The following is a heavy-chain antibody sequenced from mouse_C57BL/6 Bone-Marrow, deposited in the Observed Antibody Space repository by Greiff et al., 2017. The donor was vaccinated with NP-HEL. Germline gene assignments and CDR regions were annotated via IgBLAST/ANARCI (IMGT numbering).Heavy chain of an antibody. J-gene: IGHJ1*03. D-gene: IGHD1-1*01. CDR1: GYTFTDHI. CDR2: IYPVSGET. CDR3: GRKGTTVVDHWYFDV. V-gene: IGHV1-11*01. Sequence: VQLQQSGAELASPGASVTLSCKASGYTFTDHIMNWVKKRPGQGLEWIGRIYPVSGETKYNQKFMGKAPFSVDRSSSIVYMVLNSLTSEDPAVYYCGRKGTTVVDHWYFDVWGTGTTVTVSS.